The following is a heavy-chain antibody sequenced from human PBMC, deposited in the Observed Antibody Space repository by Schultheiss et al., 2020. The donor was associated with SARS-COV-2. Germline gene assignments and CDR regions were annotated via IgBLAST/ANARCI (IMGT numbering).Heavy chain of an antibody. J-gene: IGHJ3*02. CDR2: IGTAGDT. CDR3: ARETYYDFWSGYYTRHAFDI. D-gene: IGHD3-3*01. V-gene: IGHV3-13*01. CDR1: GFTFSSYD. Sequence: GGSLRLSCAASGFTFSSYDMHWVRQATGKGLEWVSAIGTAGDTYYPGSVKGRFTISRENAKNSLYLQMNSLRAEDTAVYYCARETYYDFWSGYYTRHAFDIWGQGTMVTVS.